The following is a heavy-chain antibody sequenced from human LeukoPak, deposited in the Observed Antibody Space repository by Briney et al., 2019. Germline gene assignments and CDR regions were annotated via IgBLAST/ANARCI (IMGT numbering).Heavy chain of an antibody. Sequence: GGSLRLSCAASGFTFSSYSMNWVRQAPGKGLEWVSSISSSSSYIYYADSVKGRFTISRDNAKNSLYLQMNSLRAEDTAVYYCARDGAVAGRAADYWGQGTLVTVSS. CDR2: ISSSSSYI. CDR1: GFTFSSYS. CDR3: ARDGAVAGRAADY. D-gene: IGHD6-19*01. V-gene: IGHV3-21*01. J-gene: IGHJ4*02.